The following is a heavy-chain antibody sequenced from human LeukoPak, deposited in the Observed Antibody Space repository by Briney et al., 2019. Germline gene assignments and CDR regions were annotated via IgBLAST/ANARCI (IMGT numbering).Heavy chain of an antibody. CDR3: ASYYYGSESFDY. J-gene: IGHJ4*02. V-gene: IGHV3-66*01. CDR1: GFTVSSNY. D-gene: IGHD3-10*01. Sequence: GGSLRLSCAASGFTVSSNYMSWVRQAPGKGLEWVSVIYSGGSTYYADSVKGRFTISRDNSKNTLYLQMNSLRAEDTAVYYCASYYYGSESFDYWGQGTLVTVSS. CDR2: IYSGGST.